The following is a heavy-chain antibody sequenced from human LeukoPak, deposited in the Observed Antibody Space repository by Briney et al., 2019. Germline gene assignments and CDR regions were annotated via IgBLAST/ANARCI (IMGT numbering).Heavy chain of an antibody. CDR1: GFRFSSYA. CDR3: ARAEGYGGELDS. D-gene: IGHD4-23*01. Sequence: AGGSLRLSCAASGFRFSSYAMHWVRQAPGKGLEWVAVISFDKSNKYFADSVKGRFTISRENSKNRLYLQMNSLRAEDTAVYYCARAEGYGGELDSWGQGTLVTVSS. V-gene: IGHV3-30*04. CDR2: ISFDKSNK. J-gene: IGHJ4*02.